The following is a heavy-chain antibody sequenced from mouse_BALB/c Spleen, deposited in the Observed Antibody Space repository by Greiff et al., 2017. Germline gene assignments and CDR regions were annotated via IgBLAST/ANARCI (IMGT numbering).Heavy chain of an antibody. D-gene: IGHD2-3*01. V-gene: IGHV2-9*02. J-gene: IGHJ3*01. CDR2: IWAGGST. CDR1: GFSLTSYG. Sequence: VKVVESGPGLVAPSQSLSITCTVSGFSLTSYGVHWVRQPPGKGLEWLGVIWAGGSTNYNSALMSRLSISKDNSKSQVFLKMNSLQTDDTAMYYCARYDPFAYWGQGTLVTVSA. CDR3: ARYDPFAY.